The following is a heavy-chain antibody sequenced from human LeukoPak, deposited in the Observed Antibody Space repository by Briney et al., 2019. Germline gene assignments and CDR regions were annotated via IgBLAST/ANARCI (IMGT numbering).Heavy chain of an antibody. D-gene: IGHD2-15*01. Sequence: PSETLSLTCAVYGGSFSGYYWSWIRQPPGKGLEWIGEINHSGSTNYNPSLKSRVTISVDTSKNQFSLKLSSVTAADTAVYYCARLPTLGDYFDYWGQGTLVTVSS. CDR1: GGSFSGYY. CDR2: INHSGST. J-gene: IGHJ4*02. CDR3: ARLPTLGDYFDY. V-gene: IGHV4-34*01.